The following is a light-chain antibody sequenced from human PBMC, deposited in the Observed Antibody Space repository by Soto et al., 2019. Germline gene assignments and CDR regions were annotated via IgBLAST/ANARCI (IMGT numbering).Light chain of an antibody. J-gene: IGKJ2*01. V-gene: IGKV1-5*03. CDR1: QSITNC. CDR3: QQHNPYSPYT. Sequence: DIQMTQSPSTLSASVGVRVTITCRASQSITNCLAWYQQKPGKAPKLLIFDASSLRSGVPSRFSSSRSGTEFTLTISSLQPEDFATYYCQQHNPYSPYTFGQGTKLEIK. CDR2: DAS.